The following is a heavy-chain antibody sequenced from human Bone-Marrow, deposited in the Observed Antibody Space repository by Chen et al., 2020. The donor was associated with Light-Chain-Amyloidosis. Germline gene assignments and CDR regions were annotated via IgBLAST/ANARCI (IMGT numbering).Heavy chain of an antibody. Sequence: EVQLEQSGPEVIKPGESLKISCKGSGYTFPNYWIGWVRQMPGKGLEWMGVIYPDDSDARYSPSFECQVTISADKSITTAYLQWRSLKASDTAMYYCARRRDGYNFDYWGQGTLVTVSS. V-gene: IGHV5-51*01. CDR1: GYTFPNYW. CDR2: IYPDDSDA. J-gene: IGHJ4*02. CDR3: ARRRDGYNFDY. D-gene: IGHD5-12*01.